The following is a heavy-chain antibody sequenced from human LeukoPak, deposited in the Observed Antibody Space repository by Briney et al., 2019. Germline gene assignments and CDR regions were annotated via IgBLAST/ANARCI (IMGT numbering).Heavy chain of an antibody. V-gene: IGHV3-66*01. CDR3: ARDAGGGYCSGGRCYGVVFDI. Sequence: GGSLRLSCAASGLTVSSNYMSWVRRAPGTGLEWVSVIYSGDDTYYADSVKGRFTISRDNSKNTLYLQMDSLGAEDTAVYYCARDAGGGYCSGGRCYGVVFDIWGQGTMVTVSS. J-gene: IGHJ3*02. D-gene: IGHD2-15*01. CDR2: IYSGDDT. CDR1: GLTVSSNY.